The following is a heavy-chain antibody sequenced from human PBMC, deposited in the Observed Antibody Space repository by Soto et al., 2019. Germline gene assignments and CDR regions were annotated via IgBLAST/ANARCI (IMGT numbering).Heavy chain of an antibody. Sequence: SETLSLTCTVSGCSIISSSYYWGWIRQPPGKGLEWIGSIYYSGSTYYNPSLKSRVTISVDTSENQFSLKLSSVTAADTAVYYCARGRDYNWFDPWGQGTLVTVSS. J-gene: IGHJ5*02. CDR3: ARGRDYNWFDP. V-gene: IGHV4-39*01. CDR2: IYYSGST. CDR1: GCSIISSSYY.